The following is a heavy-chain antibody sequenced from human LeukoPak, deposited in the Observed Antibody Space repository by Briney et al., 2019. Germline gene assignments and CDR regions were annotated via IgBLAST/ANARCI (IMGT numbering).Heavy chain of an antibody. J-gene: IGHJ5*02. D-gene: IGHD1-14*01. CDR2: IKPDGGEK. Sequence: GESLRLSCAASGFTFSSYMMTWVRQAPGKGLEWVANIKPDGGEKFYVDSVRGRFTISRDNAKKSLYLQMNSLRAEDTAVYYCARAAQPGFDPWGQGTLVTVSS. CDR1: GFTFSSYM. V-gene: IGHV3-7*01. CDR3: ARAAQPGFDP.